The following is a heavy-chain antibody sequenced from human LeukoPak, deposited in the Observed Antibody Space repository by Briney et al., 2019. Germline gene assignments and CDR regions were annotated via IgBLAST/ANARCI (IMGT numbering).Heavy chain of an antibody. CDR2: ISASGAVP. V-gene: IGHV3-11*01. Sequence: GGSLRLSCAASGFRFDSFYMGWIRQVPGKGLDYIALISASGAVPYYADSVKGRFTISRDNAKNSLYLQMNSLRAEDTAVYYCARPYYYGSGSYYRYWGQGTLVTVSS. D-gene: IGHD3-10*01. CDR1: GFRFDSFY. CDR3: ARPYYYGSGSYYRY. J-gene: IGHJ4*02.